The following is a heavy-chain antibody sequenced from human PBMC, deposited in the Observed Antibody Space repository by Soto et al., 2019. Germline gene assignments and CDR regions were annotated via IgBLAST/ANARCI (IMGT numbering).Heavy chain of an antibody. CDR1: GGSISSGGYS. Sequence: SETLSLTCAVSGGSISSGGYSWSWIRQPPGKGLEWIGYIYHSGSTYYNPSLKSRVTISVDRSKNQFSLKLSSVTAADTAVYYCARSRLTLSPFDYWGQGTLVTVSS. CDR3: ARSRLTLSPFDY. V-gene: IGHV4-30-2*01. CDR2: IYHSGST. J-gene: IGHJ4*02. D-gene: IGHD3-9*01.